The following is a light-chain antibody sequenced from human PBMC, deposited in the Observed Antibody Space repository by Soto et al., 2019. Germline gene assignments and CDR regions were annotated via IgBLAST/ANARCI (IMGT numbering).Light chain of an antibody. J-gene: IGKJ1*01. Sequence: EIVLTQSPGTLSLSPGERATLSCRASQSVSSSYLAWYQQKPGXXPXXXXXXXXXMATGIPDRFSCSGSGTDFTLTISGLEPEDFAVYYCQQYGNSRGTFGQGTKVDIK. CDR3: QQYGNSRGT. CDR1: QSVSSSY. V-gene: IGKV3-20*01. CDR2: XXX.